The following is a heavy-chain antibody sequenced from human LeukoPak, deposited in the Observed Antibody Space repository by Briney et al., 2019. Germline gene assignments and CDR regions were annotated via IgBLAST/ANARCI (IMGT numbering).Heavy chain of an antibody. Sequence: SVKVSCKASGGTFSSYAISWVRQAPGQGLEWVGRIIPILGIANYAQKFQGRVTITADKSTSTAYMELSSLRSEDTAVYYCARDTPFFYGSGLFDPWGQGTLVTVSS. CDR3: ARDTPFFYGSGLFDP. D-gene: IGHD3-10*01. CDR2: IIPILGIA. V-gene: IGHV1-69*04. CDR1: GGTFSSYA. J-gene: IGHJ5*02.